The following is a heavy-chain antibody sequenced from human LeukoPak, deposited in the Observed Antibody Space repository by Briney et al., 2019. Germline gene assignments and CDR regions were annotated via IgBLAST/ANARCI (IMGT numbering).Heavy chain of an antibody. CDR3: ARDLGSIAVAGTGSGMDV. V-gene: IGHV3-21*01. D-gene: IGHD6-19*01. CDR2: ISSRSSYI. Sequence: GGSLRLSCAASGFTFSSYSMNWVRQAPGKGLEWVSSISSRSSYIYYADSVKGRFTISRDNAKNSLYLQMNSLRAEDTAVYYCARDLGSIAVAGTGSGMDVWGQGTTVTVSS. J-gene: IGHJ6*02. CDR1: GFTFSSYS.